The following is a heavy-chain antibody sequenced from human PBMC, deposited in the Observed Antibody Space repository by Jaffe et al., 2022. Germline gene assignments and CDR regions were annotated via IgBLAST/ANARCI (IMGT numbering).Heavy chain of an antibody. CDR2: IIPIFGTA. Sequence: QVQLVQSGAEVKKPGSSVKVSCKASGGTFSSYAISWVRQAPGQGLEWMGGIIPIFGTANYAQKFQGRVTITTDESTSTAYMELSSLRSEDTAVYYCARVKGDSSGWYGGGYFDYWGQGTLVTVSS. D-gene: IGHD6-19*01. CDR3: ARVKGDSSGWYGGGYFDY. CDR1: GGTFSSYA. V-gene: IGHV1-69*05. J-gene: IGHJ4*02.